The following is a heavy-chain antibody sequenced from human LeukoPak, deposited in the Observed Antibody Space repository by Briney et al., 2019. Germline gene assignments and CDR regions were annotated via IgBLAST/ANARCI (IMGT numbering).Heavy chain of an antibody. V-gene: IGHV3-23*01. CDR2: ISNGDDST. D-gene: IGHD1-1*01. CDR3: AKATGTLGN. Sequence: GGSLRLSCAASGFTFSSYAMSWVRQAPGKGLEGVSTISNGDDSTYYADSVRGRFTISRDNSKNTLYLQMNSLTAEDTAIYYCAKATGTLGNWGQGTLVTVSA. J-gene: IGHJ4*02. CDR1: GFTFSSYA.